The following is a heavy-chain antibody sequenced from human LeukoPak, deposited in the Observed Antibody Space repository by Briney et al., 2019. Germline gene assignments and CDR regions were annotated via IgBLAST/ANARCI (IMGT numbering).Heavy chain of an antibody. J-gene: IGHJ5*02. D-gene: IGHD3-3*01. CDR1: GGSFSGYY. Sequence: SETLSLTCAVYGGSFSGYYWSWIRQPPGKGLEWIGEINHSGSTNYNPSLKSRVTISVDTSKNQFSLKLSSVTAADTAVYYCARAPERITIFGVVIRFRWFDPWGQGTLVTVSS. CDR3: ARAPERITIFGVVIRFRWFDP. CDR2: INHSGST. V-gene: IGHV4-34*01.